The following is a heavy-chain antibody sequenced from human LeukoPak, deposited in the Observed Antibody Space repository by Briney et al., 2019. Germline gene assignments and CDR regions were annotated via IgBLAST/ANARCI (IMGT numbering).Heavy chain of an antibody. D-gene: IGHD1-26*01. CDR3: ARHESGRCYWLDDACDM. Sequence: PSETLTLTCTVSGGSISSYYMSWIRQPPGKGLEWIGYIYYSGSNNYNPSLKSRVTISVDTSKNQFSLKLSSVTAADTAVYYCARHESGRCYWLDDACDMGREGTMVTVSS. J-gene: IGHJ3*02. CDR1: GGSISSYY. CDR2: IYYSGSN. V-gene: IGHV4-59*08.